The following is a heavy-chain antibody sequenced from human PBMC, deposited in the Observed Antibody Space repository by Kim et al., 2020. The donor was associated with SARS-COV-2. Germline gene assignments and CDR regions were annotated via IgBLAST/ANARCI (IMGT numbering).Heavy chain of an antibody. CDR2: ISGTGVDT. J-gene: IGHJ4*03. V-gene: IGHV3-23*01. CDR1: GFTLTSYA. CDR3: ARSLATGYF. Sequence: GGSLRLSCTVSGFTLTSYAMNWVRQAPGKGLEWVSAISGTGVDTFYADSVKGRFTISRDKYKNILFLEMNNLRVEDTAMYYCARSLATGYF.